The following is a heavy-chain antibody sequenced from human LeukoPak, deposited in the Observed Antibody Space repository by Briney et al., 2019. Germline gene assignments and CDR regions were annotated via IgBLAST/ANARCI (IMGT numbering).Heavy chain of an antibody. CDR3: AKVGRGDYVWGSYSFDY. CDR1: GGSISSYY. V-gene: IGHV4-59*01. CDR2: ISNTGST. J-gene: IGHJ4*02. D-gene: IGHD3-16*01. Sequence: SETLSLTCTVSGGSISSYYWSWIRQPPGKGLEWIGYISNTGSTNYNPSLESRVTISVDTSKNQFSPKLTSVTAADTAVYYCAKVGRGDYVWGSYSFDYWGQGTLVTVSS.